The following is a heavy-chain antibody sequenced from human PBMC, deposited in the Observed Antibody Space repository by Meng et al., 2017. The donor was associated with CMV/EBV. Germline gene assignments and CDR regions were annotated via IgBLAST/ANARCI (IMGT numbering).Heavy chain of an antibody. Sequence: GGSLRLSCAVSGFTFSSYAMSWVRQAPGKGLEWVSAISGSGGSTYYADSVKGRFTISRDNSKNTLYLQMNSLRAEDTAVYYCAKKSSSSSPRQYYFDYWGQGTLVTVSS. CDR2: ISGSGGST. CDR3: AKKSSSSSPRQYYFDY. D-gene: IGHD6-6*01. J-gene: IGHJ4*02. CDR1: GFTFSSYA. V-gene: IGHV3-23*01.